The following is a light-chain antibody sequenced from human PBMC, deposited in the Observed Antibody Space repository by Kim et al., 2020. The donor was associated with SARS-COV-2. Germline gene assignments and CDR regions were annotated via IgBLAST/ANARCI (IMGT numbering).Light chain of an antibody. Sequence: DIQMTQSPSTLSASVGDIVTITCRASQSISSWLAWYQQKSGTAPKVLIYDASVLESGVPSRFSARGAGTEFTLTISTLQPDDSATYYCQQYDSREFTFGQGTKLEI. CDR3: QQYDSREFT. CDR2: DAS. J-gene: IGKJ2*01. CDR1: QSISSW. V-gene: IGKV1-5*01.